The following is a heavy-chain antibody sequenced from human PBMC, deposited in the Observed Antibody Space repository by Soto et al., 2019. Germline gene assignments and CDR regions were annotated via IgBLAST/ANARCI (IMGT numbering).Heavy chain of an antibody. J-gene: IGHJ5*02. CDR1: GGSISSSSYY. Sequence: QLQLQESGPGLVKPSETLSLTCTVSGGSISSSSYYWGWIRQPPGKGLEWMGSIYYSGSTYYNPSLKGRVTISVDTSKNQFSLKLRSVTAADTAVYYCAREGRLWCGEHINWFDPWGQGTLATVSS. CDR2: IYYSGST. CDR3: AREGRLWCGEHINWFDP. D-gene: IGHD3-10*01. V-gene: IGHV4-39*01.